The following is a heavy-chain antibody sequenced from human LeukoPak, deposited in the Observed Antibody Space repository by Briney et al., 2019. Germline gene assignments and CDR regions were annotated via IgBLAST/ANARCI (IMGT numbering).Heavy chain of an antibody. CDR2: ISGSGGST. Sequence: PGRSLTLSCAASGFTFSAYGMHWVRQAPGKGLEWVSAISGSGGSTYYADSVKGRFTISRDNSKNTLYLQMNSLRAEDTAVYYCAGMSSILGQNYYYYYYYGMDVWGQGTTVTVSS. CDR3: AGMSSILGQNYYYYYYYGMDV. J-gene: IGHJ6*02. CDR1: GFTFSAYG. D-gene: IGHD6-13*01. V-gene: IGHV3-23*01.